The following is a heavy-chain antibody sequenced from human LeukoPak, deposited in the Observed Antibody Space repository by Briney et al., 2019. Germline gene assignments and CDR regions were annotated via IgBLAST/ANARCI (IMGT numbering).Heavy chain of an antibody. CDR1: GFTFSSYA. D-gene: IGHD6-13*01. CDR3: ARERIAAAGRPAYYFDY. J-gene: IGHJ4*02. V-gene: IGHV3-30*04. Sequence: GRSLRLSCAASGFTFSSYARHWVRQAPGKGLEWVAVISYDGSNKYYADSVKGRFTISRDNSKNTLYLQMNSLRAEDTAVYYCARERIAAAGRPAYYFDYWGQGTLVTVSS. CDR2: ISYDGSNK.